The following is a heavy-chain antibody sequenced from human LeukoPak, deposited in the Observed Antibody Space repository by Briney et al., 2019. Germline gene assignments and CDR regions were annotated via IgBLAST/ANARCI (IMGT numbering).Heavy chain of an antibody. Sequence: SQTLSLTCAISGDTVSSNSGTWTWIRQSPSRGLEWLGRTYYRSTWYNDYAVSVKSRITINPDTSKNQFSLQLKSVIPDDTAVYYCARGSSSSSWYFDYWGQGTLVTVFS. J-gene: IGHJ4*02. V-gene: IGHV6-1*01. CDR1: GDTVSSNSGT. CDR3: ARGSSSSSWYFDY. CDR2: TYYRSTWYN. D-gene: IGHD6-13*01.